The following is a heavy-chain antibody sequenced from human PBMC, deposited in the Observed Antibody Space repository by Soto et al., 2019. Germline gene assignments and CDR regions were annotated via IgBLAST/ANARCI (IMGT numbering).Heavy chain of an antibody. CDR3: ARESEDLTSNFDY. CDR2: ISSTTNYI. Sequence: PGGSLRLSCAASGFTFTRYSMNWVRQAPGKELEWVSSISSTTNYIYYADSMKGRFTVSRENAKNSVYLEMNSLSAEDTAVYYGARESEDLTSNFDYWGQGTLVTVSS. V-gene: IGHV3-21*01. CDR1: GFTFTRYS. J-gene: IGHJ4*02.